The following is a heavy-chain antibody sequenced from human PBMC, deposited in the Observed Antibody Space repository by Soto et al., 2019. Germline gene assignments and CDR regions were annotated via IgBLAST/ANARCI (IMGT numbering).Heavy chain of an antibody. Sequence: ESGGGVVPPGTSLRLSCAVSGFTFTAFAIHWVRQAPGKGLEWVAVISYDGRDSHYADSVKGRLTISRDNSKNTVFLQINSLTTEDTAVYYCAKDRYFDSYHFDYWGQGTRVTVSS. V-gene: IGHV3-30*04. CDR1: GFTFTAFA. CDR3: AKDRYFDSYHFDY. CDR2: ISYDGRDS. D-gene: IGHD3-9*01. J-gene: IGHJ4*02.